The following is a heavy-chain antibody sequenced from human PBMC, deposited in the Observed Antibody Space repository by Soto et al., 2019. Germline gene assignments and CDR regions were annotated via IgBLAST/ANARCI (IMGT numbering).Heavy chain of an antibody. V-gene: IGHV4-39*01. Sequence: SETLSLTCTVSGGSISSSSYYWGWIRQPPGKGLEWIGSIYYSGSTYYNPSLKSRVTISVDTSKNQFSLKLSSVTAADTAVYYCALGIVVVPAARGYFDYWGQGTLVTVSS. J-gene: IGHJ4*02. CDR1: GGSISSSSYY. CDR2: IYYSGST. CDR3: ALGIVVVPAARGYFDY. D-gene: IGHD2-2*01.